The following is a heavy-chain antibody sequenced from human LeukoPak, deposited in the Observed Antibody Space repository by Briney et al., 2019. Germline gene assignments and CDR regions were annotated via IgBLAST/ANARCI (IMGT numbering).Heavy chain of an antibody. CDR3: VRGIDTTGYFNY. V-gene: IGHV7-4-1*02. CDR2: INTNTGSP. CDR1: GYTFSTYP. J-gene: IGHJ4*02. D-gene: IGHD3-22*01. Sequence: ASVKVSCKASGYTFSTYPLIWLRKPPGQGLEGMGWINTNTGSPTYAQGLTGRFVFSLDTSVSTAFLQISSLKAEDTALYYCVRGIDTTGYFNYWGQGTLVTVSS.